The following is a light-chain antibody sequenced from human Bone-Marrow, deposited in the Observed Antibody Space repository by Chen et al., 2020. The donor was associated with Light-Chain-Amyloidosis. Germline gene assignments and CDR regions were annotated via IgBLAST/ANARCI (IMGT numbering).Light chain of an antibody. Sequence: SYVLTQPSSVSVAPGQTATIACGGNNIGSTSVHWYQQTPGQAPLLVVYDDSDRPSGIPERWSGSTSGNTGTLTISRVEAGDEADYCCQVWDRSSDRPVFGGGTKLTVL. CDR3: QVWDRSSDRPV. V-gene: IGLV3-21*02. CDR1: NIGSTS. J-gene: IGLJ3*02. CDR2: DDS.